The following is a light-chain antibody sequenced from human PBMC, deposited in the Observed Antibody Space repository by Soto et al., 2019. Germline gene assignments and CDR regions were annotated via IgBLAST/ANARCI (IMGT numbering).Light chain of an antibody. Sequence: DIQMTQSPSTLSASVGDGVTITCRASKNISVWLAWYQQRPGKAPKFLIYDASSLETGVPSRFSGSGSGTEFTLTMRSLQPDDFATYYCQQYDSSSPTFGHGTKLKIK. CDR1: KNISVW. CDR3: QQYDSSSPT. J-gene: IGKJ2*01. V-gene: IGKV1-5*01. CDR2: DAS.